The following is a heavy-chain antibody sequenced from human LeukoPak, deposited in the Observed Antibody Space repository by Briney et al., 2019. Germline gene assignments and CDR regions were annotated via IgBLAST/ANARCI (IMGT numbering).Heavy chain of an antibody. D-gene: IGHD6-19*01. J-gene: IGHJ4*02. CDR1: GYSISSGYY. V-gene: IGHV4-38-2*02. CDR3: ARVTGYSSGSYFDY. CDR2: IYHSGST. Sequence: PSETLSLTCTVSGYSISSGYYWGWIRQPPGKGLEWIGSIYHSGSTYYNPSLKSRVTISVDTSKNQFSLKLSSVTAADTAVYYCARVTGYSSGSYFDYWGQGTLVTVSS.